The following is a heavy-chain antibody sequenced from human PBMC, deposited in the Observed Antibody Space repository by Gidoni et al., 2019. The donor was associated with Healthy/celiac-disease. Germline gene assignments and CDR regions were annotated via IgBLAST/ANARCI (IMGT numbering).Heavy chain of an antibody. V-gene: IGHV3-30*18. CDR1: GFTFHSYG. CDR3: AKDLAAAGTYYYGMDV. D-gene: IGHD6-13*01. CDR2: ISYDGSNK. Sequence: QVQLVESGGGVVQPGRSLRPSCAASGFTFHSYGMHWVRQAPGKGLEWVAVISYDGSNKYYADSVKGRFTISRDNSKNTLYLQMNSLRAEDTAVYYCAKDLAAAGTYYYGMDVWGQGTTVTVSS. J-gene: IGHJ6*02.